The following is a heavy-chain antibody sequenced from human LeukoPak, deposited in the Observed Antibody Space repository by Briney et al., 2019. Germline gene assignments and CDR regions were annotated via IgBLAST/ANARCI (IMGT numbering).Heavy chain of an antibody. Sequence: TSETLSLTCTVSGGSISGSSRYWGWIRQPPGKGLEWIGTIYYSGSTDYNPSLKSRVTISVDTSKNHFSLKLSSVTAADTAVYYCARSRFSTGWFFDYWGQGTLVTVSS. CDR3: ARSRFSTGWFFDY. J-gene: IGHJ4*02. CDR2: IYYSGST. D-gene: IGHD6-19*01. CDR1: GGSISGSSRY. V-gene: IGHV4-39*02.